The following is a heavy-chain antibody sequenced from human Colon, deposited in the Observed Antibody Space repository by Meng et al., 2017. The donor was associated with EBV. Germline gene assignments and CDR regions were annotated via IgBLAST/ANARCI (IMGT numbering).Heavy chain of an antibody. J-gene: IGHJ4*02. CDR3: ARSVYSSGWYGAYYFDY. CDR1: AGSVSSGSDY. CDR2: IYYSGST. D-gene: IGHD6-19*01. V-gene: IGHV4-61*01. Sequence: QLSLPWSGPGLVTPSQPWSLTCPVSAGSVSSGSDYWSWIRQPPGKVLEWIGYIYYSGSTNYNPSLQSRVTISVDMSKNQFSLKLSSVTAADTAVYYCARSVYSSGWYGAYYFDYWGQGTLVTVSS.